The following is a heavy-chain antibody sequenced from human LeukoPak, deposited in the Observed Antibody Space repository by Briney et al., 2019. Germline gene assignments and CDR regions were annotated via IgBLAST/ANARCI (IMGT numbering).Heavy chain of an antibody. J-gene: IGHJ5*02. CDR1: GFTFGDYA. Sequence: GGSLRLSCTASGFTFGDYAMSWVRQAPGKGLEWVGFIRSKAYGGTTEYAASVKGRFTISRDDSKSIAYLQMNSLKTEDTAVYYCTSSLLWFGEDWFDPWGQGTLVTVSS. V-gene: IGHV3-49*04. CDR2: IRSKAYGGTT. CDR3: TSSLLWFGEDWFDP. D-gene: IGHD3-10*01.